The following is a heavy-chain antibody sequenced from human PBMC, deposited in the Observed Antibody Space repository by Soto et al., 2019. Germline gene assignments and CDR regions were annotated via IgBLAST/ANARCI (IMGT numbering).Heavy chain of an antibody. J-gene: IGHJ6*02. Sequence: ASVKVSCKASGYSFTDYHIHWVRQAPGQGLEWLGRINPKSGGTSTAQKFQGWVTITRDRSISTVYMELTRLRSDDTAVYFCARGHSTDCSNGVCSFFYNHEMDVWGQGTTFTVSS. CDR1: GYSFTDYH. D-gene: IGHD2-8*01. CDR3: ARGHSTDCSNGVCSFFYNHEMDV. V-gene: IGHV1-2*04. CDR2: INPKSGGT.